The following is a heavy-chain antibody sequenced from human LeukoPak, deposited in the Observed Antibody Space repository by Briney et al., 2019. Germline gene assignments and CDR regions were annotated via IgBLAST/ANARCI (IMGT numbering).Heavy chain of an antibody. J-gene: IGHJ5*02. D-gene: IGHD5-18*01. V-gene: IGHV3-30*03. Sequence: QSGGSLRLSCAASGFTFSSYDMHWVRQAPGKGLEWVAVISYDGNDKHYADSVKGRFTISRDNSKNTLYLQMNSLRAEDTAVYYCARVLVDTAGGVDPWGQGTLVTVSS. CDR2: ISYDGNDK. CDR3: ARVLVDTAGGVDP. CDR1: GFTFSSYD.